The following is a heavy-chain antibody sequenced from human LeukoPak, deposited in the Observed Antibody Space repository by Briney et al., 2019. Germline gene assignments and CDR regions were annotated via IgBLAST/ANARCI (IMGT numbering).Heavy chain of an antibody. CDR3: ARLYSSSWGVY. J-gene: IGHJ4*02. Sequence: PSETLSLTCTVSGGSISSSSYYWGWIRQPPGKGLEWIGSIYYSGSTYYNPSLKSRVTISVDTSKNQFSLKLSSVTAADTAVYYCARLYSSSWGVYWGQGTLVTVSS. CDR1: GGSISSSSYY. D-gene: IGHD6-13*01. CDR2: IYYSGST. V-gene: IGHV4-39*01.